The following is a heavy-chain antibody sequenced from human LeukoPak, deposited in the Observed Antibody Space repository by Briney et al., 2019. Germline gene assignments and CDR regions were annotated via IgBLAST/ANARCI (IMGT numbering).Heavy chain of an antibody. CDR3: ARGGSGWSFDY. J-gene: IGHJ4*02. V-gene: IGHV3-53*01. CDR2: TYTGGST. D-gene: IGHD6-19*01. Sequence: PGGSLRLSCAASGCSLTSNYGSWVRQAPGKAREAVSVTYTGGSTCYADSVKGRFTISRDNSKNTVYLQMNSLRAEDTAVYYCARGGSGWSFDYWGPGTLVTVSS. CDR1: GCSLTSNY.